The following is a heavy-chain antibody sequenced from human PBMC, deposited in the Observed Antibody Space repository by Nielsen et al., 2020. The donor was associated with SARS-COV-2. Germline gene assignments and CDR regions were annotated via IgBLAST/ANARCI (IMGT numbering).Heavy chain of an antibody. CDR1: GFTFSSYS. D-gene: IGHD6-13*01. CDR2: ISSSSSYI. J-gene: IGHJ6*03. V-gene: IGHV3-21*01. CDR3: ARIAAAGMLFDYMDV. Sequence: GGSLRLSCAASGFTFSSYSMNWVRQAPGKGLEWVSSISSSSSYIYYADSVKGRFTISRDNAKNSLYLQMNSLRAEDTAVYYCARIAAAGMLFDYMDVWGKGTTVTVSS.